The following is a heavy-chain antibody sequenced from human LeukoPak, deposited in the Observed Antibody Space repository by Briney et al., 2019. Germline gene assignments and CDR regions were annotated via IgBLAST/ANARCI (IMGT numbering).Heavy chain of an antibody. V-gene: IGHV3-9*01. CDR1: GFTFDDYG. J-gene: IGHJ2*01. Sequence: PGRSLRLSCAAPGFTFDDYGIHWVRQATGKGLEWVSGISWNSGDIAYADSVKGRFTISRDNPKNSLYLQMNSLRADDTAFYYCAKEPSGWFSWYFDLWGRGTLVTVSS. D-gene: IGHD6-19*01. CDR2: ISWNSGDI. CDR3: AKEPSGWFSWYFDL.